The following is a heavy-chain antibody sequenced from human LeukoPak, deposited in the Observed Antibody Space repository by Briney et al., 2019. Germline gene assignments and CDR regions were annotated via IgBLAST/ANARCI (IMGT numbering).Heavy chain of an antibody. V-gene: IGHV4-4*02. J-gene: IGHJ4*02. D-gene: IGHD3-22*01. CDR2: IYHSGSI. Sequence: SETLSLTCAVSGGSISSSNWWSWVRQPPGKGLEWIGEIYHSGSINYNPSLKSRVTISVDKSKNQFSLKLSSVTAADTAVYYCARGITMTRQSRNSRGPLDYWGQGTLVTVSS. CDR1: GGSISSSNW. CDR3: ARGITMTRQSRNSRGPLDY.